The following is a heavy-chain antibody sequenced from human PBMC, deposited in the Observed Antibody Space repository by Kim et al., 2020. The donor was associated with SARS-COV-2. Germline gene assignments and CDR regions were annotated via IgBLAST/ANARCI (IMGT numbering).Heavy chain of an antibody. CDR1: GYTFTSYD. D-gene: IGHD7-27*01. J-gene: IGHJ4*02. CDR2: MNPASGNT. Sequence: ASVKVSCKASGYTFTSYDINWVRQAAGQGPEWVGWMNPASGNTGYAQKFQGRVTMTRDTSISTAYMDLSSLRSEDTAMYYCVRERNHWDFDSWGQGTLVTVSS. V-gene: IGHV1-8*01. CDR3: VRERNHWDFDS.